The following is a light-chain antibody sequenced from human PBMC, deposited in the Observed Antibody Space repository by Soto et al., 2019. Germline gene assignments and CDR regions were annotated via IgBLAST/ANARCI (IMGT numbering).Light chain of an antibody. V-gene: IGKV3-15*01. Sequence: EIVLTQSPATLSLSPGERATLSCSASQSVSSYLAWYQQKPGQAPRILIYGASTRATGIPARFSGSGSGTEFTLTISSLQSEDFAVYYCQQYNNWPPWTFGQGTKVDIK. CDR3: QQYNNWPPWT. J-gene: IGKJ1*01. CDR1: QSVSSY. CDR2: GAS.